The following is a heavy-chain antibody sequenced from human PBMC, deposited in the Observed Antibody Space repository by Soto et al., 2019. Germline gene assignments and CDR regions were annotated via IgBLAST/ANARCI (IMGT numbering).Heavy chain of an antibody. CDR2: IIPIAGTA. CDR1: GGTFSSYA. D-gene: IGHD2-2*01. V-gene: IGHV1-69*01. Sequence: QVQLVQYGAEVQKPGSSVKVSCTASGGTFSSYAINWVRQAPGQGLEWMGGIIPIAGTANYAQKLQGRVTINADESTSTAYMELSRLRSEDTAVYYCARSQGSSTSLEIYYYYCSGMDVWGQGPRVTVSS. CDR3: ARSQGSSTSLEIYYYYCSGMDV. J-gene: IGHJ6*02.